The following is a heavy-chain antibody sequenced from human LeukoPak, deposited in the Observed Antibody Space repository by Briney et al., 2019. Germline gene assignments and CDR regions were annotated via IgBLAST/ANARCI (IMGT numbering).Heavy chain of an antibody. J-gene: IGHJ3*02. D-gene: IGHD6-13*01. CDR2: IYTSGST. CDR3: IAAAGTFGADAFDI. V-gene: IGHV4-4*07. Sequence: SETLSLTCTVSGGSISSYYWSWIRQPAGKGLEWIGRIYTSGSTNYNPSLKSRVTMSVDTSKNQFSLKLSSVTAADTAVYYCIAAAGTFGADAFDIWGQGTMVTVSS. CDR1: GGSISSYY.